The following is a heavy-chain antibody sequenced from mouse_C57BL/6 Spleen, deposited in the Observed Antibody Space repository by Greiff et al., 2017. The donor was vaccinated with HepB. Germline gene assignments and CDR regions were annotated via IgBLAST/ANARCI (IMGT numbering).Heavy chain of an antibody. CDR1: GFTFSSYA. V-gene: IGHV5-4*01. CDR3: ARDGVITTVVANYFDY. CDR2: ISDGGSYT. J-gene: IGHJ2*01. Sequence: DVQLVESGGGLVKPGGSLKLSCAASGFTFSSYAMSWVRQTPEKRLEWVATISDGGSYTYYPDNVKGRFTISRDNAKNNLYLQMSHLKSEDTAMYYCARDGVITTVVANYFDYWGQGTTLTVSS. D-gene: IGHD1-1*01.